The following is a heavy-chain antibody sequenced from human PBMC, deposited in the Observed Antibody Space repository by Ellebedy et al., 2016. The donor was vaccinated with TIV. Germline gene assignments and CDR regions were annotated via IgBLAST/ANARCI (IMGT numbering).Heavy chain of an antibody. V-gene: IGHV3-66*01. CDR3: ARGDPSPLLWVN. CDR2: IHSGGST. D-gene: IGHD3-10*01. Sequence: GESLKISCAAPGFTVGSHYMSWVRQAPGKGLEWVSVIHSGGSTYYADSVKGRFIISRDNSKNTLYLQMTSLRAEDTAVYYCARGDPSPLLWVNWGQGTLVTVSS. CDR1: GFTVGSHY. J-gene: IGHJ4*02.